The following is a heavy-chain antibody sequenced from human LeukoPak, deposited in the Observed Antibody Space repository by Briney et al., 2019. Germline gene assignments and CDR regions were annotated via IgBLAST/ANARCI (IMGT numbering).Heavy chain of an antibody. D-gene: IGHD6-19*01. J-gene: IGHJ6*03. CDR2: ISSSSSYI. Sequence: GGSLRLSCAASGFTFSSYSMNWVRQAPGKGLEWVSSISSSSSYIYYADSVKGRFTISRDNAKNSLYLQMNSLRAEDTAVYYCARDGAIAVAADYYYYYTDVWGKGTTVTVSS. V-gene: IGHV3-21*01. CDR3: ARDGAIAVAADYYYYYTDV. CDR1: GFTFSSYS.